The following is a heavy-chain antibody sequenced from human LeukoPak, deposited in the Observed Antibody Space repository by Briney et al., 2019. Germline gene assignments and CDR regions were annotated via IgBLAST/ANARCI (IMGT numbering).Heavy chain of an antibody. V-gene: IGHV4-38-2*02. Sequence: SETLSLTCTVSGGSISSYYWGWVRQPPGKGLEWIGTISHSGSAYYNPSLKSRVSISLDTSKNQFSLKVSSVTAADTAVYYCARSFWSGYYAFDYWGHGTLVTVSS. CDR3: ARSFWSGYYAFDY. J-gene: IGHJ4*01. CDR1: GGSISSYY. CDR2: ISHSGSA. D-gene: IGHD3-3*01.